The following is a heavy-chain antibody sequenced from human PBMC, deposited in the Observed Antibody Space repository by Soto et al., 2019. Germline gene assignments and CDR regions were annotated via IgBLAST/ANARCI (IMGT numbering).Heavy chain of an antibody. V-gene: IGHV3-30*18. CDR2: ISSDGNNK. CDR1: GFTFDSYG. D-gene: IGHD4-17*01. J-gene: IGHJ5*02. Sequence: QVQLVESGGGVVQPGRSLRLSCAASGFTFDSYGMHWVRQAPGKGLEWVAVISSDGNNKYYADSVKVRFSIYTHNFTSVLYLQTRSLRVDDAAVYYCVKDLLQTPGTTCGSWGQGTLVTVSS. CDR3: VKDLLQTPGTTCGS.